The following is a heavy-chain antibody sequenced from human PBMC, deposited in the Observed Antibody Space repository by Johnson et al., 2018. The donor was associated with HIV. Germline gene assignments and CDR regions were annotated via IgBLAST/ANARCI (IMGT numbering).Heavy chain of an antibody. D-gene: IGHD1-26*01. CDR3: ARSPEGDAFDI. CDR2: IGGSGGTT. Sequence: VQLVESGGGLAQPGGSLRLSCAASGFTFSTYAMTWVRQAPGRGLEWVSTIGGSGGTTYYADSVKGRFTIARDNSKNTLYLQMNSRRAEDTAVYYWARSPEGDAFDIWGQGTMVTVSS. CDR1: GFTFSTYA. J-gene: IGHJ3*02. V-gene: IGHV3-23*04.